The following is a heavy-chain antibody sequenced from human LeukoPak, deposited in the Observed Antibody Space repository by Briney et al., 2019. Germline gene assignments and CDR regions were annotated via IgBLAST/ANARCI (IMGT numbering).Heavy chain of an antibody. CDR1: GGSVSSGSYY. CDR2: IYYSGST. Sequence: SETLSLTCTVSGGSVSSGSYYWSWIRQPPGKGLEWIGYIYYSGSTNYNPSLKSRVTISVDTSKNQFSLKLSSVTAADTAVYYCARIHRYCSGGACYVLDNWGQGTLVAVSS. J-gene: IGHJ4*02. D-gene: IGHD2-15*01. CDR3: ARIHRYCSGGACYVLDN. V-gene: IGHV4-61*01.